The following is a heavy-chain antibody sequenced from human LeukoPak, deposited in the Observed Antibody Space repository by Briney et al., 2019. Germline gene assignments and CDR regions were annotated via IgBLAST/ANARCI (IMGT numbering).Heavy chain of an antibody. Sequence: GESLRLSCTASGFTFSNFWMGWVRQAPGKGLEWVANIKQDETEKFYLGSVKGRFTISRDNAKNSLYLQMNSLRVEDTALYYCVRDVNGGSFDCWGQGTLVTVSS. D-gene: IGHD4-23*01. V-gene: IGHV3-7*03. J-gene: IGHJ4*02. CDR3: VRDVNGGSFDC. CDR1: GFTFSNFW. CDR2: IKQDETEK.